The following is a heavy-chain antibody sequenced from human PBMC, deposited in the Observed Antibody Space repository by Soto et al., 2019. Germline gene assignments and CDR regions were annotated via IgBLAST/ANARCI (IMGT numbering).Heavy chain of an antibody. J-gene: IGHJ6*02. V-gene: IGHV4-30-4*01. Sequence: PSETLSLTCTVSGASISSGDYYWNWIRQPPGKGLEWIGYIYYSGSTYYNPSLKSRVTISVDTSKNHFSLKLSSVTAADTAVYYCAREFRRVADVWGQGTTVTVSS. CDR3: AREFRRVADV. CDR2: IYYSGST. CDR1: GASISSGDYY.